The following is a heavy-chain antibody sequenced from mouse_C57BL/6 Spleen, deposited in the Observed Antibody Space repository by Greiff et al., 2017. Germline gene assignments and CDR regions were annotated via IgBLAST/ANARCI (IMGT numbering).Heavy chain of an antibody. CDR3: DRKHLPRAMDY. CDR1: GFSLTSYG. D-gene: IGHD2-1*01. Sequence: VKLVESGPGLVQPSQSLSITCTVSGFSLTSYGVHWVRQSPGKGLEWLGVICSGGRTDYNAAFISRLSISKDNSKSQVFFKMSSLQADDTAIYYCDRKHLPRAMDYWGQGTTVTVSS. V-gene: IGHV2-2*01. CDR2: ICSGGRT. J-gene: IGHJ4*01.